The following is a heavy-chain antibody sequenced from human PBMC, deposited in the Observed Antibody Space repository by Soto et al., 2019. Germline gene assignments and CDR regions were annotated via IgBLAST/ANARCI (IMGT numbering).Heavy chain of an antibody. D-gene: IGHD5-18*01. V-gene: IGHV1-3*01. CDR3: ASGQLWKQGYFDL. CDR1: GYTFTSYA. Sequence: QVQLVQSGAEVKKPGASVKVSCKASGYTFTSYAMHWVRQAPGQRLEWMGWINAGNGNTKYSQKFQGRVTITRDTAESTAYMELSSLRSEDTAVYYCASGQLWKQGYFDLWGRGTLVTVSS. J-gene: IGHJ2*01. CDR2: INAGNGNT.